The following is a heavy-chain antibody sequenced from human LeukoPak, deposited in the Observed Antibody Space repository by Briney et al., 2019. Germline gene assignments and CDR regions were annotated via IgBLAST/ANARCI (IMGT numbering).Heavy chain of an antibody. CDR1: NYSISSGYF. CDR2: IYHSGTT. CDR3: ARESQPYFDS. Sequence: SETLSLTCTVSNYSISSGYFWGWIRQPPGKGLEWIGSIYHSGTTYYNPSLKSRVTMSLDTSKNQFSLKLNSVTATDTAVYFCARESQPYFDSWGQGTLVTVSS. V-gene: IGHV4-38-2*02. J-gene: IGHJ4*02.